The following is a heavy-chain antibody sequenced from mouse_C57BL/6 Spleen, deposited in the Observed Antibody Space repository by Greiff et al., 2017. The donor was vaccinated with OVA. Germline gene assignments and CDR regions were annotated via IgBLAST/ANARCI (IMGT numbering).Heavy chain of an antibody. CDR3: ARAVVATLNWYFDV. Sequence: VKLQQPGTELVKPGASVKLSCKASGYTFTSYWMHWVKQRPGQGLEWIGNINPSNGGTNYNEKFKSKATLTVDKSSSTAYMQLSSLTSEDSAVYYCARAVVATLNWYFDVWGTGTTVTVSS. V-gene: IGHV1-53*01. D-gene: IGHD1-1*01. CDR1: GYTFTSYW. CDR2: INPSNGGT. J-gene: IGHJ1*03.